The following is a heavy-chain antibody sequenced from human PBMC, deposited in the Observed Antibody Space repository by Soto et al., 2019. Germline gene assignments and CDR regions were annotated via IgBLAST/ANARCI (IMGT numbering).Heavy chain of an antibody. Sequence: EVQLVESGGGLVQPGGSLRLSCAASGFTFSSYAMHWVRQAPGKGLEYVSAISSNGGSTYYANSVKGRFTISRDNSKNTLYLQMGSLRAEDMAVYYGARGVMRSYSSPYYYYYYGMDVWGQGTTVTVSS. CDR1: GFTFSSYA. D-gene: IGHD1-26*01. CDR2: ISSNGGST. CDR3: ARGVMRSYSSPYYYYYYGMDV. V-gene: IGHV3-64*01. J-gene: IGHJ6*02.